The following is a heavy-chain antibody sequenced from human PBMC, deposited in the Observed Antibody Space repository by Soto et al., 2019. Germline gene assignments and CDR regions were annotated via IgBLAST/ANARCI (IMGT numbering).Heavy chain of an antibody. J-gene: IGHJ6*04. D-gene: IGHD3-10*01. Sequence: QVQLVQSGAELKKPGSSVKVSCKASGGTFGRYTLSWVRQAPGQGLEWMGWIIPILETANYARRFQGRLTITADTSPGTAYMDLSGLKSDATGVYYCARGGKLGGDLDVWGKGTPVTVSS. V-gene: IGHV1-69*08. CDR3: ARGGKLGGDLDV. CDR2: IIPILETA. CDR1: GGTFGRYT.